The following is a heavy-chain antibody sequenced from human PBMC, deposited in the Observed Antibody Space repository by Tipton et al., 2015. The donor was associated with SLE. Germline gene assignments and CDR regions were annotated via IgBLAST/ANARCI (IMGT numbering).Heavy chain of an antibody. Sequence: TLSLTCAVYGESFSGYFWSWIRQPPGKGLEWIGEIIHSGVTNYNPSLKSRVTLSLDTSKNQFSLKLVSVTAADTAVYYCARVAVSEVVDYWSQGALVTVSS. J-gene: IGHJ4*02. V-gene: IGHV4-34*12. CDR1: GESFSGYF. CDR3: ARVAVSEVVDY. CDR2: IIHSGVT. D-gene: IGHD6-19*01.